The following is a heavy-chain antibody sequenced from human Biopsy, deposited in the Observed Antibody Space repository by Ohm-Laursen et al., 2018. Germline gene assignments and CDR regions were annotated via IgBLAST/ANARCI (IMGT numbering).Heavy chain of an antibody. CDR1: GFSVSSYD. V-gene: IGHV3-21*01. Sequence: SLRLSFAASGFSVSSYDMNWVRPAPGKGREWIAYISETSSHIYDADSVRGRFTVARDIAKNSLYLQLNSLRVEDTAVYYCARDSSRRAREGGMDVWGQGTTVTVSS. D-gene: IGHD6-6*01. J-gene: IGHJ6*02. CDR3: ARDSSRRAREGGMDV. CDR2: ISETSSHI.